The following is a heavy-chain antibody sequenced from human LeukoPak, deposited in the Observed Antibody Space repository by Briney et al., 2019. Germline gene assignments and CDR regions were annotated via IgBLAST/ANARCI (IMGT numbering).Heavy chain of an antibody. Sequence: ASVKVSCKASGYTFTSYYMHWVRQAPGQGLEWMGIINPSGGSTSYAQKFQGRVTMTRDTSISTAYMEVRRLRSDDTAFYYCARDVTNYFDYWGQGTLVTVSS. CDR3: ARDVTNYFDY. CDR2: INPSGGST. V-gene: IGHV1-46*01. J-gene: IGHJ4*02. D-gene: IGHD3-3*01. CDR1: GYTFTSYY.